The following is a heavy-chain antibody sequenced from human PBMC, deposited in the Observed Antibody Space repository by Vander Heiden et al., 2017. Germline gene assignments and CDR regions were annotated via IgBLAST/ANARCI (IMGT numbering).Heavy chain of an antibody. CDR1: AFTFSTYW. CDR3: AREGLFLKVRGVKGH. Sequence: EVQLVESGGGLVQPGGSLRLSCAASAFTFSTYWMHWVRQVPGKGRVWVSRINSDGSNRTYADSVRGRFTISRDNAGNTLYLEMNILSADHTAVYYCAREGLFLKVRGVKGHWG. D-gene: IGHD3-10*01. CDR2: INSDGSNR. J-gene: IGHJ1*01. V-gene: IGHV3-74*01.